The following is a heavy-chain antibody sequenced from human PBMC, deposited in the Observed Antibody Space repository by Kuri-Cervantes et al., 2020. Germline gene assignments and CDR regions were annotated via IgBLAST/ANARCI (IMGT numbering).Heavy chain of an antibody. J-gene: IGHJ1*01. V-gene: IGHV3-21*04. CDR3: AKVDAGSYYNKYFQH. D-gene: IGHD1-26*01. CDR1: GFTFSNYA. Sequence: GGSLRLSCAASGFTFSNYAMHWVRQAPGKGLEWVSSISSSSSYIYYADSVKGRFTISRNNAKNSLYLQMNSLRAEDTALYYCAKVDAGSYYNKYFQHWGQGTPVTVSS. CDR2: ISSSSSYI.